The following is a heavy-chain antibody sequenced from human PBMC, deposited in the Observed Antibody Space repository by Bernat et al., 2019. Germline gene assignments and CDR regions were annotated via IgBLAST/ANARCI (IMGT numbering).Heavy chain of an antibody. CDR3: ARQPGIAADWHYYYYYGMDV. Sequence: QVQLQESGPGLVKPSETLSLTCTVSGGSISSYYWSWIRQPPGKGLEWIGYIYYSGSTNYNPSLKSRVTISVDTSKNQFSLKLSSVTAADTAVYYCARQPGIAADWHYYYYYGMDVWGQGTTVTVSS. CDR1: GGSISSYY. V-gene: IGHV4-59*08. D-gene: IGHD6-13*01. J-gene: IGHJ6*02. CDR2: IYYSGST.